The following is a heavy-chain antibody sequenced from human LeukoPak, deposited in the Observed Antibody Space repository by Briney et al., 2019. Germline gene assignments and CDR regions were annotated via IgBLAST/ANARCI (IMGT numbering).Heavy chain of an antibody. V-gene: IGHV3-33*08. Sequence: GGSLRLSCAASGFTFSSYGMHWVRQAPGKGLEWVAVIWYDGNKVYYADSVKGRFTISRDNSKNTVYLQMSSLRGEDTAVYYCARDIAVAGTYHFDPWGQGTLVTVSS. J-gene: IGHJ5*02. D-gene: IGHD6-19*01. CDR2: IWYDGNKV. CDR1: GFTFSSYG. CDR3: ARDIAVAGTYHFDP.